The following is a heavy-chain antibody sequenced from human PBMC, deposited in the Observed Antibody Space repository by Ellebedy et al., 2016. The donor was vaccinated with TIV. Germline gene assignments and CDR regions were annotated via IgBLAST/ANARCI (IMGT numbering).Heavy chain of an antibody. Sequence: MPSETLSLTCTVSDYSISSGYFWGWIRQPPGKGREWIGSIHHSGTSYYNPSLKSRVTMLVDTSRNQFSLNLSSVTAADTAVYYCARGHGSGSYFDWYFDSWGRGTLVTVSS. J-gene: IGHJ2*01. CDR2: IHHSGTS. D-gene: IGHD3-10*01. CDR1: DYSISSGYF. V-gene: IGHV4-38-2*02. CDR3: ARGHGSGSYFDWYFDS.